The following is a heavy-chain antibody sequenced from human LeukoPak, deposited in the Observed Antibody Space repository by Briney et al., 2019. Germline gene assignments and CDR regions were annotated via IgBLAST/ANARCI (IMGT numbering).Heavy chain of an antibody. CDR1: DYSISSGYS. J-gene: IGHJ4*02. Sequence: SETLSLTCTVSDYSISSGYSWGWIRQPPGKGLEWIGSFDHSGNTYYNPSLKSRVTISVDTSKNQFSLKLSSVTAADTAVYYCARTKGYYGSGYLDYWGQGTLVTVSS. CDR2: FDHSGNT. CDR3: ARTKGYYGSGYLDY. V-gene: IGHV4-38-2*02. D-gene: IGHD3-10*01.